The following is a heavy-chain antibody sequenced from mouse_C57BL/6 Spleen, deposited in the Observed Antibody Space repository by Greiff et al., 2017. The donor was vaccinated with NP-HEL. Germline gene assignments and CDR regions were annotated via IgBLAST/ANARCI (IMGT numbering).Heavy chain of an antibody. Sequence: VQLQQSGPELVKPGASVKISCKASGYTFTDYYMNWVKQSHGKSLEWIGDINPNNGGTSYNQKFKGKATLTVDKSSSTAYMELRSLTSEDSAVYYCAKNYVSFAYWGQGTLVTVSA. V-gene: IGHV1-26*01. J-gene: IGHJ3*01. CDR3: AKNYVSFAY. D-gene: IGHD1-1*01. CDR2: INPNNGGT. CDR1: GYTFTDYY.